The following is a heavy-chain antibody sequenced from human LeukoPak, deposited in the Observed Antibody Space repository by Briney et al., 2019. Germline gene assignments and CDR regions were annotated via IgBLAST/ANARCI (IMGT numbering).Heavy chain of an antibody. D-gene: IGHD6-13*01. J-gene: IGHJ5*02. CDR3: PRLRQQLGFDP. Sequence: SETLSLTCTVSGGSINSSSYYWDWIRQPPGKGLEWIGEINHSGSTNYNPSLKSRVTISVDTSKNQFSLKLSSVTAADTAVCARPRLRQQLGFDPWGQGTLVTVSS. CDR1: GGSINSSSYY. CDR2: INHSGST. V-gene: IGHV4-39*07.